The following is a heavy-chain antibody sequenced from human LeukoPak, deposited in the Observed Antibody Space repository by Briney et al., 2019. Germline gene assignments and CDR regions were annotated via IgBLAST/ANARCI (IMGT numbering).Heavy chain of an antibody. D-gene: IGHD3-3*01. CDR2: IYYSGST. Sequence: SETLSLTCTVSVGSISSYYWSWIRQPPGKGLEWIGYIYYSGSTNYNPSLKSRATISVDTSKNQFSLKLSSVTAADTAVYYCARDPRYDFWSGHFDYWGQGTLVTVSS. V-gene: IGHV4-59*01. CDR1: VGSISSYY. J-gene: IGHJ4*02. CDR3: ARDPRYDFWSGHFDY.